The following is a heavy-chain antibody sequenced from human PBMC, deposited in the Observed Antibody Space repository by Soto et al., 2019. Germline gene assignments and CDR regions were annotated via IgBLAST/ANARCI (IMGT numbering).Heavy chain of an antibody. CDR3: AREGSVAGTSLINY. D-gene: IGHD6-19*01. V-gene: IGHV3-33*01. Sequence: QVQLVESGGGVVQPGRSLRLSCAASGFTFSDYGMHWVRQAPGKGLEWVTVIWYDGSEKYYADSVKGRFSISRDNSKNTLYLQMNSLSVEDTAVYYCAREGSVAGTSLINYWGQGALVTVSS. J-gene: IGHJ4*02. CDR1: GFTFSDYG. CDR2: IWYDGSEK.